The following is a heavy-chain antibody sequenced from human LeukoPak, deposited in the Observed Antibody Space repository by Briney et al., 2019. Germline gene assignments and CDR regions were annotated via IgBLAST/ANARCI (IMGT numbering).Heavy chain of an antibody. V-gene: IGHV3-74*01. J-gene: IGHJ4*02. CDR2: INTDGTYT. Sequence: GGSLRLSCAASGFTFSNYWIHWVRQAPGKGLVWVSRINTDGTYTTYADSVKGRFTISRDNSKNTLYLQMNSLRAEDTAVYYCAKVATVTTYGSAFDYWGQGTLVTVSS. CDR1: GFTFSNYW. CDR3: AKVATVTTYGSAFDY. D-gene: IGHD4-17*01.